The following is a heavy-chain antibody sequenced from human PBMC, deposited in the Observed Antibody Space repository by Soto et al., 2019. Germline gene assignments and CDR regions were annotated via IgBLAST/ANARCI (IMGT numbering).Heavy chain of an antibody. Sequence: GGSLRLSCAASGFTFSGSAMHWVRQASGKGLEWVGRIRSKANSYATAYAASVKGRFTISRDDSKNTAYLQMNSLKTEDTAVYYCRRAAHSFDYYYMDVWGKGTTVTVSS. J-gene: IGHJ6*03. CDR3: RRAAHSFDYYYMDV. CDR1: GFTFSGSA. V-gene: IGHV3-73*01. CDR2: IRSKANSYAT. D-gene: IGHD6-6*01.